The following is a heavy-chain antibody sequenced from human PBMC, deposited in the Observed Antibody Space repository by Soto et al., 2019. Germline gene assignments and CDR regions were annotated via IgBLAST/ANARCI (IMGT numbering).Heavy chain of an antibody. Sequence: QVQLVQSGAEVKKPGASVKVSCKASGYTFTSYDVNWVRQATGQGLEWMGWMNPKSGKTGYPQRFQGRVTMTWNTSKSTAYMELSSLRSEDTAVYYCAREDRRAYSYGHPYTWLDPWGQGTLVTVSS. D-gene: IGHD5-18*01. CDR3: AREDRRAYSYGHPYTWLDP. J-gene: IGHJ5*02. V-gene: IGHV1-8*01. CDR2: MNPKSGKT. CDR1: GYTFTSYD.